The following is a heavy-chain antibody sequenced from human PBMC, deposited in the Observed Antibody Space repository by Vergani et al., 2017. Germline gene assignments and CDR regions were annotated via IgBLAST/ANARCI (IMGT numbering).Heavy chain of an antibody. V-gene: IGHV3-30*01. Sequence: QVQLVESGGGVVQPGRSLRLSCAASGFTFSSYAMHWVRQAPGKGLEWVAVISYDGSNKYYADSVKGRFTISRDNSKNTLYLQMNSLRAEDTAVYYCARDRXGYDILTGYLGYYYYMDVWGKGTTVTVSS. CDR1: GFTFSSYA. CDR2: ISYDGSNK. D-gene: IGHD3-9*01. CDR3: ARDRXGYDILTGYLGYYYYMDV. J-gene: IGHJ6*03.